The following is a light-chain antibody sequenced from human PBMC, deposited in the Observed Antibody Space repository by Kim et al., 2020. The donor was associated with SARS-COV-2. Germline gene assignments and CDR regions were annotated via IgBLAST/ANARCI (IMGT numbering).Light chain of an antibody. Sequence: QSDTISCTGTSSDVGGYSDVSWYQQHPGKAPKLMIYGVTKRPLGVSNRFSASKSGNTASLTISGLQAEDEADYYCSSYTTINTFWVFGGGTQLTVL. CDR2: GVT. V-gene: IGLV2-14*03. CDR3: SSYTTINTFWV. J-gene: IGLJ3*02. CDR1: SSDVGGYSD.